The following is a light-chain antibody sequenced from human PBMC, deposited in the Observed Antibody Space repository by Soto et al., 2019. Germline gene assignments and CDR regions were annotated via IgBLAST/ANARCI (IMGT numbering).Light chain of an antibody. J-gene: IGLJ1*01. CDR3: SSYTNINTRACV. CDR1: SSDVGANNY. V-gene: IGLV2-14*01. Sequence: QSALTQPASVSGSPGQPITISCTGTSSDVGANNYVSWYQHHPGKAPKLLIYEASNRPSGVSSRFSGSKSGNTASLTISGLQAEDEAEYYCSSYTNINTRACVFGTGTKLTVL. CDR2: EAS.